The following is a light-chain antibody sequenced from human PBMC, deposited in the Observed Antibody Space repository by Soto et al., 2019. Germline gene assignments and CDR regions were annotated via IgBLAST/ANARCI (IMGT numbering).Light chain of an antibody. J-gene: IGLJ2*01. CDR1: SSDVGGYNY. CDR3: CSYAGSPYVV. Sequence: QSALTQPRSVSGSPGQSVSISCTGTSSDVGGYNYVSWYQQHPGKAPKLMIYDVTERPSGVPDRFSGSKSGNTASLTISGLQAEDEADYYCCSYAGSPYVVFGGGTQLTVL. CDR2: DVT. V-gene: IGLV2-11*01.